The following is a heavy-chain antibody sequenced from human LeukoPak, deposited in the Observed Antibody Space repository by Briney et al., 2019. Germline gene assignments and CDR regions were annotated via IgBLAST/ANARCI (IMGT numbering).Heavy chain of an antibody. CDR1: GGSISSYY. Sequence: PSETLSLTCTVSGGSISSYYWSWIRQPPGKGLEWIGYIYYSGSTNYNPSLKSRVTISVDTSKNQFSLKLSSVTAADTAVYYCATHGSDFWSGYFHYYMDVWGKGTTVTVSS. CDR2: IYYSGST. D-gene: IGHD3-3*01. V-gene: IGHV4-59*08. CDR3: ATHGSDFWSGYFHYYMDV. J-gene: IGHJ6*03.